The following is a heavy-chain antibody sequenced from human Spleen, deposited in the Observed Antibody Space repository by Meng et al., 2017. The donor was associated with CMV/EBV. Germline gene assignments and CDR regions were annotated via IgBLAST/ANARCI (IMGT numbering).Heavy chain of an antibody. J-gene: IGHJ6*02. CDR3: ARERYLVPAASPDYYYYGMDV. Sequence: ASVKVSCKASEYNFTGYYLHWVRQAPGQGLEWMGWINPNSGGTNYAQKFQGRVTMTRDTFITTAYMEVSRLRSDDTAVYYCARERYLVPAASPDYYYYGMDVWGQGTTVTVSS. CDR1: EYNFTGYY. V-gene: IGHV1-2*02. D-gene: IGHD2-2*01. CDR2: INPNSGGT.